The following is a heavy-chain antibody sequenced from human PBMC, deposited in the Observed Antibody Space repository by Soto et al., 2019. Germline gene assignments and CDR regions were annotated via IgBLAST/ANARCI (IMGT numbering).Heavy chain of an antibody. CDR1: GGTFSSYA. Sequence: QVQLVQSGADVKKPGSSVRVSCQASGGTFSSYAFNWVRQAPGQGLEWMGGIIPMYNKPNYAPNFLGRVTISADPSTSTTYMELTTLRSEDTAVYFWARGYSGGYFYAMDVWGQGTTVTVSS. V-gene: IGHV1-69*01. CDR3: ARGYSGGYFYAMDV. J-gene: IGHJ6*02. D-gene: IGHD4-4*01. CDR2: IIPMYNKP.